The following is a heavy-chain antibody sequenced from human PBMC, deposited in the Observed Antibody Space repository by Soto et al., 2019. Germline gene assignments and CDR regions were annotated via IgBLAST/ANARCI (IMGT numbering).Heavy chain of an antibody. V-gene: IGHV4-39*01. CDR1: GGSISSSSYY. CDR3: ARLWGSYHQLFDY. CDR2: IYSSGSN. Sequence: PSETLSLTCTVSGGSISSSSYYWGWIRQPPGKGLEWIGSIYSSGSNYYNPSLKSRVTIPVDTSKNQFSLKLSSVTAADTAVYYCARLWGSYHQLFDYWGQGTLVTGSS. J-gene: IGHJ4*02. D-gene: IGHD3-16*02.